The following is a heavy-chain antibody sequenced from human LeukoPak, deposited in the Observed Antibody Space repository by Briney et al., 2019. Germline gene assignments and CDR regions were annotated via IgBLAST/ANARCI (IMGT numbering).Heavy chain of an antibody. Sequence: ASVKVSCKASGYTFTSYYMHWVRQAPGQELEWMGIVDPSGGSTSYAQKFQGRVTMTRDTSTSTVYMELSSLRSEDTAVYYCARASYYDFWSGYRERAFDIWGQGTLVTVSS. CDR1: GYTFTSYY. V-gene: IGHV1-46*01. D-gene: IGHD3-3*01. J-gene: IGHJ3*02. CDR3: ARASYYDFWSGYRERAFDI. CDR2: VDPSGGST.